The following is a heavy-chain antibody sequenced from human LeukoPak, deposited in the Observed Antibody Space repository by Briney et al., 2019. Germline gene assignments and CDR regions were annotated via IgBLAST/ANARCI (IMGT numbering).Heavy chain of an antibody. D-gene: IGHD4-23*01. CDR3: ARDDYGGKLDI. CDR2: IWYDGSNK. J-gene: IGHJ3*02. Sequence: PGRSLRLSCAASGFTFSNYDMHWVRQAPGKGLEWVAVIWYDGSNKYYADSVKGRFTISRDNSMNTLYLQMNSLRAEDTAVYYCARDDYGGKLDIWGQGTVVTVSS. V-gene: IGHV3-33*01. CDR1: GFTFSNYD.